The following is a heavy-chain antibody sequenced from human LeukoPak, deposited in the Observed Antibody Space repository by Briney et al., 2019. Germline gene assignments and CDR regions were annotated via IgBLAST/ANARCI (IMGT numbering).Heavy chain of an antibody. D-gene: IGHD1-26*01. Sequence: GGSLRLSCADSGFAFSSHWMHWVRQAPGKGLVWVSRIKYDASSTSYADSVKGRFTISRDNAKNTLYLQMNSLRAEDTAVYYCARGATYAYYQDYWGQGTLVTVSS. CDR3: ARGATYAYYQDY. J-gene: IGHJ4*02. CDR2: IKYDASST. CDR1: GFAFSSHW. V-gene: IGHV3-74*01.